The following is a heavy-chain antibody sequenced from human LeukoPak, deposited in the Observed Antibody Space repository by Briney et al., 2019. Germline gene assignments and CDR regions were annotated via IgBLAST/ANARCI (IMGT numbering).Heavy chain of an antibody. D-gene: IGHD1-26*01. CDR2: IYYSGST. CDR1: GGSFSGYY. V-gene: IGHV4-34*01. CDR3: ARDPYSGNYGNDYYYYMDV. J-gene: IGHJ6*03. Sequence: SETLSLTCAVYGGSFSGYYWSWIRQPPGKGLEWIGNIYYSGSTYYNPSLKSRVTISVDTSKNQFSLKLSSVTAADTAVYYCARDPYSGNYGNDYYYYMDVWGKGTTVTISS.